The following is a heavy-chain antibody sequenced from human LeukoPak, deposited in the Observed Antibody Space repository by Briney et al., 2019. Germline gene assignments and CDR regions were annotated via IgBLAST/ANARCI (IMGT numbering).Heavy chain of an antibody. Sequence: SETLSLTCTVSGGSISSSSYYWGWIRQPPGKGLEWIGSIYYSGSTYYNPSLKSRVTISVDTSKNQFSLKLSSVTAADTAVYYCATFSTVTRGFDAFDIWGQGTMVTVSS. J-gene: IGHJ3*02. V-gene: IGHV4-39*07. D-gene: IGHD4-17*01. CDR1: GGSISSSSYY. CDR3: ATFSTVTRGFDAFDI. CDR2: IYYSGST.